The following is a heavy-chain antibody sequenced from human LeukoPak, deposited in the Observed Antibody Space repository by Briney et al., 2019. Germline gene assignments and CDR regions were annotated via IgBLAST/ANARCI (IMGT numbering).Heavy chain of an antibody. CDR1: GYTFTSYG. V-gene: IGHV1-18*01. CDR2: ISAYNGNT. J-gene: IGHJ6*02. Sequence: AASVKVSCKASGYTFTSYGISWVRQAPGQGLEWMGWISAYNGNTNYAQKLQGRVTMTTDTSTSTAYMELRSLRSEDTAVYYCARVSTGRESLGEISPLSDYYYNGMDVWGQGTPVTVSS. CDR3: ARVSTGRESLGEISPLSDYYYNGMDV. D-gene: IGHD3-16*02.